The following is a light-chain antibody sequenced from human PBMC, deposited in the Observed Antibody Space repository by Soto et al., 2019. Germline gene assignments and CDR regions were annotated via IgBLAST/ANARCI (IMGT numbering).Light chain of an antibody. CDR2: SAS. Sequence: DVQMTQSPSSLSASVGDRVTITCRASQGISSFLAWYQQIPGKVPKLLIYSASTLQSGVRSRFSGSGSGTDFTLTISSLQPEDVAIYYCQKYNSGPLTFGGGTKVEIK. CDR1: QGISSF. CDR3: QKYNSGPLT. J-gene: IGKJ4*01. V-gene: IGKV1-27*01.